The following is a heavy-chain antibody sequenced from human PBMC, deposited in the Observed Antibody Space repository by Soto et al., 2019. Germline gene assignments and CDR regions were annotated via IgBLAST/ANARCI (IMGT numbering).Heavy chain of an antibody. Sequence: SVKVSCKASGGTFSSYAISWVRQAPGQGLEWMGGIIPIFGTANYAQKFQGRVTITADESTSTAYMELSSLRSEDTAVYYCARPTYYYDSSGYHDGRFDYWGQGTLVTAPQ. CDR3: ARPTYYYDSSGYHDGRFDY. CDR1: GGTFSSYA. D-gene: IGHD3-22*01. J-gene: IGHJ4*02. V-gene: IGHV1-69*13. CDR2: IIPIFGTA.